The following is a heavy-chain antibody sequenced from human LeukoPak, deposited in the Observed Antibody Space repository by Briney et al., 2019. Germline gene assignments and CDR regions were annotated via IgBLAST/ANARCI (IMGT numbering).Heavy chain of an antibody. Sequence: PGGSLRLSCAASGFIFSDYHMSWIRQAPGKGLEWVSYISGSGSTIYYADSVEGRFPISRDNANNSLFLQMNSLRAEDTAVYYCATYRCTGDSCYADYDAFDFWGQGTTVIVSS. CDR1: GFIFSDYH. V-gene: IGHV3-11*04. J-gene: IGHJ3*01. D-gene: IGHD2-2*01. CDR2: ISGSGSTI. CDR3: ATYRCTGDSCYADYDAFDF.